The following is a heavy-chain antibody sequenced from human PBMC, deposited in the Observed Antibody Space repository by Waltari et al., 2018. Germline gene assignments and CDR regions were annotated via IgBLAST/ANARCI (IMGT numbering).Heavy chain of an antibody. CDR3: ARDRGYSSSSRRFDP. D-gene: IGHD6-13*01. CDR1: GGSISSYY. CDR2: IYYSGST. Sequence: QVQLQESGPGLVKPSETLSLTCTVSGGSISSYYWSWIRQPPGKGLEWIGYIYYSGSTNYNPSLKSRVTISVDTSKNQFSLKLSSVTAADTAVYYCARDRGYSSSSRRFDPWGQGTLVTVSS. J-gene: IGHJ5*02. V-gene: IGHV4-59*01.